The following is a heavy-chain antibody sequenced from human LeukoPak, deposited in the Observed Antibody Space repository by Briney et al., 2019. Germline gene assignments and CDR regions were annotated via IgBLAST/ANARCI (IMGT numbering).Heavy chain of an antibody. CDR2: IIIIGSIT. Sequence: GGSLRLSCAASGFTFNTYEMNWVRQAPGKGLEWVSYIIIIGSITYYADSLKGRFTISRDNAKNSLYLQMNSLRAEDTAVYYCAREWGNIDYWGQGTLVTVSS. CDR3: AREWGNIDY. V-gene: IGHV3-48*03. D-gene: IGHD3-16*01. CDR1: GFTFNTYE. J-gene: IGHJ4*02.